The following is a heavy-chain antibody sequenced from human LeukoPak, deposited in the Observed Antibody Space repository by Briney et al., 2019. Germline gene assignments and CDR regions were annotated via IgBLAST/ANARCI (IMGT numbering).Heavy chain of an antibody. J-gene: IGHJ4*02. CDR3: ARDYKYYYGSGSDYPFDY. D-gene: IGHD3-10*01. CDR1: GYTFTSYG. CDR2: ISAYNGNT. Sequence: GASVKVSCKASGYTFTSYGISWVRQAPGQGLEWMGWISAYNGNTNYAQKLQGRVTMTRDTSTSTVYMEVNSLRAEDTAVFYCARDYKYYYGSGSDYPFDYWGQGTLVTVSS. V-gene: IGHV1-18*01.